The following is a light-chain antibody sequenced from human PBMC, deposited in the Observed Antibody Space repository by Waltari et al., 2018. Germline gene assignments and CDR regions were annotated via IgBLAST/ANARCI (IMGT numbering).Light chain of an antibody. CDR3: QVWDGSSDHVV. CDR2: FDS. J-gene: IGLJ2*01. V-gene: IGLV3-21*04. CDR1: NLGTTR. Sequence: SYVLTQPPSVSVAPRETARLSCEGKNLGTTRMQWYQQKPGQAPLLVISFDSDRPSEIPERFSGSNSGNTATLTINRVEAGDEADYYCQVWDGSSDHVVFGGGTKLTVL.